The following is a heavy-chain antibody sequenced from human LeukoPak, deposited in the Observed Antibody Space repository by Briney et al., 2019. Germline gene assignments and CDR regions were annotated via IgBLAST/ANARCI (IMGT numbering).Heavy chain of an antibody. V-gene: IGHV3-9*01. CDR3: AKDAHGYSYGPYYFDY. CDR1: GSTFDDYA. J-gene: IGHJ4*02. D-gene: IGHD5-18*01. CDR2: ISWNSGSI. Sequence: PGRSLRLSCAASGSTFDDYAMHWVRQAPGKGLEWVSGISWNSGSIGYADSVKGRFTISRDNAKNSLYLQMNSLRAEDTALYYCAKDAHGYSYGPYYFDYWGQGTLVTVSS.